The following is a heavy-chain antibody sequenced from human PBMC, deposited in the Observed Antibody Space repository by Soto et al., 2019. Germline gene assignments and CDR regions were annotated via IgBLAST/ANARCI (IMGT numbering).Heavy chain of an antibody. D-gene: IGHD3-22*01. Sequence: RASVKVSCKASGGTFSSYAISWVRQAPGQGLEWMGGIIPIFGTANYAQKFQGRVTITADESTSTAYMELSSLRSEDTAVYYCAKQLSYDSSGYFFGAFDIWGQGTMVTVSS. CDR1: GGTFSSYA. CDR2: IIPIFGTA. V-gene: IGHV1-69*13. J-gene: IGHJ3*02. CDR3: AKQLSYDSSGYFFGAFDI.